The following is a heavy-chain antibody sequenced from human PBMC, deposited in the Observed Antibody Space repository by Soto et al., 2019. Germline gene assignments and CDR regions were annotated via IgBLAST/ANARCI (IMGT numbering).Heavy chain of an antibody. CDR3: ARAGGLGAVAVDY. CDR2: IYHSGST. CDR1: GGSISSGGYS. D-gene: IGHD6-19*01. J-gene: IGHJ4*02. Sequence: QLQLQESGSGLVKPSQTLSLICAVSGGSISSGGYSWSWIRQPPGKGLEWIGYIYHSGSTDYNPALTSRVTISVDRSKNQFSLKLSSVTAADAAGYYCARAGGLGAVAVDYWGQGTLVTVSS. V-gene: IGHV4-30-2*01.